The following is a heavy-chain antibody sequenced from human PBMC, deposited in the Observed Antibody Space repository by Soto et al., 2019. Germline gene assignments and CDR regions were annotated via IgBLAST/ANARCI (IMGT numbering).Heavy chain of an antibody. J-gene: IGHJ4*02. CDR1: GFTFSSYG. Sequence: PGGSLRLSCAASGFTFSSYGIPWVRQAPGKGLEWVAVIWYDGSNKYYADSVKGRFTISRDNSKNTLYLQMNSLRAEDTAVYYCARPMKRITIFGVVPLFDYWGQGTLVTVSS. V-gene: IGHV3-33*01. D-gene: IGHD3-3*01. CDR2: IWYDGSNK. CDR3: ARPMKRITIFGVVPLFDY.